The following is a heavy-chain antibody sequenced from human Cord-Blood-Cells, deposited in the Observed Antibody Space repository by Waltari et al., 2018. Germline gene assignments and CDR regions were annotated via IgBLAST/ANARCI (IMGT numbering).Heavy chain of an antibody. D-gene: IGHD6-19*01. CDR1: GGSFSGYY. CDR2: INHSGST. CDR3: ARTGYSSGWSDAFDI. J-gene: IGHJ3*02. Sequence: QVQLQQWGAGLLKPSETLSLTCAVYGGSFSGYYWSWIRQPPGKGLEWIGEINHSGSTNYNPSLKIRVTISVDTSKNQFSLKLSSVTAADTAVYYCARTGYSSGWSDAFDIWGQGTMVTVSS. V-gene: IGHV4-34*01.